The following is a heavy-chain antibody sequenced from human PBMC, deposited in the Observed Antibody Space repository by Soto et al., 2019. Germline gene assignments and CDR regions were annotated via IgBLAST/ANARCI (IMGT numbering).Heavy chain of an antibody. CDR1: GGTFSSYA. D-gene: IGHD3-10*01. V-gene: IGHV1-69*06. CDR3: ARDGVMVRGVIDV. Sequence: QVQLVQSGAEVKKPGSSVKVSCKASGGTFSSYAISWVRQAPGQVLEWMGGIIPIFGTANYAQKFQGRVTITADKYTSTAYMDLSSLRYEDRAVYYCARDGVMVRGVIDVWGQGTTVTVSS. CDR2: IIPIFGTA. J-gene: IGHJ6*02.